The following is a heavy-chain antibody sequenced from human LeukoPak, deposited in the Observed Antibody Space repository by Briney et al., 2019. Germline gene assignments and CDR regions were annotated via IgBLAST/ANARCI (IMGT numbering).Heavy chain of an antibody. CDR2: INPNSGGT. D-gene: IGHD3-22*01. V-gene: IGHV1-2*02. J-gene: IGHJ3*02. CDR3: ARDPLDSQADNDSSGLNPWDDAFDI. Sequence: ASVKVSCKASGYTFTGYYMHWVRQAPGQGLEWMGWINPNSGGTNYAQKFQGRVTMTRDTSISTAYMELSRLRSDDTAVYYCARDPLDSQADNDSSGLNPWDDAFDIWGQGTMVTVSS. CDR1: GYTFTGYY.